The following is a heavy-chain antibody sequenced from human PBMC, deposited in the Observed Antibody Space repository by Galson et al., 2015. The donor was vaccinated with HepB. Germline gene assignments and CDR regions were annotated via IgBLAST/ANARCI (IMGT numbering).Heavy chain of an antibody. D-gene: IGHD6-19*01. J-gene: IGHJ4*02. CDR2: ISSSSSYI. V-gene: IGHV3-21*01. CDR1: GFTFSSDS. Sequence: SLRLSCAASGFTFSSDSMNWVRQAPGKGLEWVSSISSSSSYIYYADSVKGRFTISRDNAKNSLYLQMNSLRAEDTAVYYCASEFYSSGCLGYWGQGTLVTVSS. CDR3: ASEFYSSGCLGY.